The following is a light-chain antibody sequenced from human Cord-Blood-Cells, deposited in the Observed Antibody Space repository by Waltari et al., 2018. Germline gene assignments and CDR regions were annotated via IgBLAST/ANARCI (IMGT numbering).Light chain of an antibody. J-gene: IGKJ1*01. Sequence: DIVMTQSPLSLPVTPGEPASISCRSSQSLLHCNGYNYLDWYLQKPGHSPQLLIYLGSNRASGVPDRFIGSGSGRDFTLKISRVEAEDVGVYYCRQARQTPRTFGQGTKVEIK. CDR2: LGS. V-gene: IGKV2-28*01. CDR3: RQARQTPRT. CDR1: QSLLHCNGYNY.